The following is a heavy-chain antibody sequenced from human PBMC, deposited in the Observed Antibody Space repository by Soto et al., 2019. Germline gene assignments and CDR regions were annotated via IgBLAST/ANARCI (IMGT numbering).Heavy chain of an antibody. CDR2: IIPIFGTA. J-gene: IGHJ6*02. Sequence: GASVKVSCKASGGTFSSYAISWVRQAPGQGLEWMGGIIPIFGTANYAQKFQGRVTITADESTSTAYMELSSLRSEDTAVYYCARGRFLEWLLPLYYYYGMDVWGQGTTVTV. CDR3: ARGRFLEWLLPLYYYYGMDV. V-gene: IGHV1-69*13. CDR1: GGTFSSYA. D-gene: IGHD3-3*01.